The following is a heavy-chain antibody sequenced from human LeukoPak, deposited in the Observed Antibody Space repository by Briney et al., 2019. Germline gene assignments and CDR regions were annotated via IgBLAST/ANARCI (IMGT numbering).Heavy chain of an antibody. CDR1: GYTFTGYY. CDR2: IHPNNGGT. Sequence: ASVKVSCKASGYTFTGYYIHWVRQAPGQGLEWMGWIHPNNGGTNYAQKFQGRVTMTRDTSISTAYMELSRLGSDDTAVYYCARGGYQTTQGMDVWGQGTTVTVSS. J-gene: IGHJ6*02. D-gene: IGHD3-22*01. CDR3: ARGGYQTTQGMDV. V-gene: IGHV1-2*02.